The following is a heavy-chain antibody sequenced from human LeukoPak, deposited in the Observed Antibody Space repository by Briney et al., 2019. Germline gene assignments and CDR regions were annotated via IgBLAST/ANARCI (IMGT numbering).Heavy chain of an antibody. Sequence: MSGGSLRPSCAASGFTFSSYSMNWVRQAPGKGLEWVSSISSSSSYIYYADSVKGRFTISRDNAKNSLYLQMNSLRAEDTAVYYCARVVSPDYDSSGYYPDYWGQGTLVTVSS. CDR2: ISSSSSYI. CDR1: GFTFSSYS. D-gene: IGHD3-22*01. V-gene: IGHV3-21*01. CDR3: ARVVSPDYDSSGYYPDY. J-gene: IGHJ4*02.